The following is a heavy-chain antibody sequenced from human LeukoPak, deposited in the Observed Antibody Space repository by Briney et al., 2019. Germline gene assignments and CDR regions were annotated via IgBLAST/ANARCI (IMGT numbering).Heavy chain of an antibody. J-gene: IGHJ4*02. CDR3: AKVLGSDSGYFDY. Sequence: GGSLRLSCAASGFTFSSYGMHWVRQAPGKGLEWVAVISYDGSNKYYADSVKGRFTISRDNSKNTLYLQMNSLRAEDTAVYYCAKVLGSDSGYFDYWGQGTLVTVSS. D-gene: IGHD1-26*01. V-gene: IGHV3-30*18. CDR1: GFTFSSYG. CDR2: ISYDGSNK.